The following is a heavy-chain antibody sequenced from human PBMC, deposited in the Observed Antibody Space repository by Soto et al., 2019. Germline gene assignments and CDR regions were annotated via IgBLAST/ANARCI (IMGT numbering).Heavy chain of an antibody. CDR2: INSGGSST. D-gene: IGHD2-2*01. V-gene: IGHV3-23*01. Sequence: PGGSLRLSCAASGFTFSSYAMSWVRQAPGKGLEWVSGINSGGSSTNYADSVKGRFTISRDNAKNTLYLQMNSLRAEDTAVYYCARGGGVPTAIGRFDPWGQGIQVTVSS. J-gene: IGHJ5*02. CDR3: ARGGGVPTAIGRFDP. CDR1: GFTFSSYA.